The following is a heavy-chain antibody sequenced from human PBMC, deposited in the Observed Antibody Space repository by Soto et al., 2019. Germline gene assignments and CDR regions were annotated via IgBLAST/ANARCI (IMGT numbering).Heavy chain of an antibody. D-gene: IGHD3-22*01. CDR3: ARLGRYYDSSGYSYYFDY. J-gene: IGHJ4*02. CDR2: IYYSGRT. Sequence: PSETLSLTCTVSGGSISSSSYYWGWIRQPPGKGLECIGSIYYSGRTYYTPSLKSRVTISVDTSKNQFSLKLSSVTAADTAVYYCARLGRYYDSSGYSYYFDYWGQGTLVTVSS. V-gene: IGHV4-39*01. CDR1: GGSISSSSYY.